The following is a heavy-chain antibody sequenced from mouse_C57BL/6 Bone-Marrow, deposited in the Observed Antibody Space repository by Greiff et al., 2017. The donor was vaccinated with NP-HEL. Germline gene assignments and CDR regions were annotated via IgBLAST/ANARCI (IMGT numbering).Heavy chain of an antibody. Sequence: VQLQQSGAELVRPGASVTLSCKASGYTFTDYEMHWVKQTPVHGLEWIGAIGPETGGTAYKQKFKGKAILTADKSSSTAYMELRSLTSEDSAVYYCTRKFITTGGVYWYFDVWGTGTTVTVSS. J-gene: IGHJ1*03. V-gene: IGHV1-15*01. D-gene: IGHD1-1*01. CDR3: TRKFITTGGVYWYFDV. CDR1: GYTFTDYE. CDR2: IGPETGGT.